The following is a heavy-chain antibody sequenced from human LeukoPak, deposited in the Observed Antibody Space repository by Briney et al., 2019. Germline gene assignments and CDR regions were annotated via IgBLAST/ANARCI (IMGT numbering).Heavy chain of an antibody. Sequence: SLKVSCKASGGTFSSYAISWVRQAPGQGLEWMGRIIPILGIANYAQKFQGRVTITADKSTSTAYMELSSLRSEDTAVYYCARRSQYTAKNDYWGQGTLVTVSS. CDR3: ARRSQYTAKNDY. V-gene: IGHV1-69*04. J-gene: IGHJ4*02. CDR2: IIPILGIA. D-gene: IGHD5-18*01. CDR1: GGTFSSYA.